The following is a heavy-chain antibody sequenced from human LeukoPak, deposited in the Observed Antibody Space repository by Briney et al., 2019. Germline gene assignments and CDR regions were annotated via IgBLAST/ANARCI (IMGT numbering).Heavy chain of an antibody. CDR3: ARVARYFDWLVYYYYMDV. J-gene: IGHJ6*03. D-gene: IGHD3-9*01. CDR1: GYTFTSYD. V-gene: IGHV1-8*01. CDR2: MNPNSGNT. Sequence: ASVKVSCKASGYTFTSYDINWVRQATGQGLEWMGWMNPNSGNTGYAQKFQGRVAMTRNTSTSTAYMELSSLRSEDTAVYYCARVARYFDWLVYYYYMDVWGKGTTVTISS.